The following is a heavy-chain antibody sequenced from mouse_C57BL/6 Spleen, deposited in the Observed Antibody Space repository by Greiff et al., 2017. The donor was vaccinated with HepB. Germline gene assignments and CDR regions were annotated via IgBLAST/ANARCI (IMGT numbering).Heavy chain of an antibody. CDR1: GFTFSSYG. Sequence: EVKLMESGGDLVKPGGSLKLSCAASGFTFSSYGMSWVRQTPDKRLEWVATISSGGSYTYYPDSVKGRFTISRDNAKNTLYLQMSSLKSEDTAMYYCASGGYYDYFDYWGQGTTLTVSS. V-gene: IGHV5-6*01. J-gene: IGHJ2*01. CDR3: ASGGYYDYFDY. D-gene: IGHD2-3*01. CDR2: ISSGGSYT.